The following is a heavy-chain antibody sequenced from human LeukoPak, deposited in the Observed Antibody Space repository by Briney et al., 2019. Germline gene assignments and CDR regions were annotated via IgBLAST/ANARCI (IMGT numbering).Heavy chain of an antibody. CDR3: ARERWELLMSFDY. CDR2: IYTSGST. V-gene: IGHV4-4*07. Sequence: GSLRLSCAASGFTFSNAWMSWIRQPAGKGLEWIGRIYTSGSTNYNPSLKSRVTMSVDTSKNQFSLKLSSVTAADTAVYYCARERWELLMSFDYWGQGTLVTVSS. J-gene: IGHJ4*02. D-gene: IGHD1-26*01. CDR1: GFTFSNAW.